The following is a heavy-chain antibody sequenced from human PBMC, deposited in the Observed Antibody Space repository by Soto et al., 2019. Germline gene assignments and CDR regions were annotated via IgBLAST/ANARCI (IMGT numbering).Heavy chain of an antibody. D-gene: IGHD4-17*01. CDR3: AKDPFTVTGDYSPVYYFDY. CDR1: GFTFSRYA. Sequence: PGGSLRLSCAASGFTFSRYAMSWVRQAPGKGLEWVSAISGSGYSTYYADSVKGRFTISRDNSKNTLSLQMNSLRAEDTALYYCAKDPFTVTGDYSPVYYFDYWGQGTPVTVSS. J-gene: IGHJ4*02. V-gene: IGHV3-23*01. CDR2: ISGSGYST.